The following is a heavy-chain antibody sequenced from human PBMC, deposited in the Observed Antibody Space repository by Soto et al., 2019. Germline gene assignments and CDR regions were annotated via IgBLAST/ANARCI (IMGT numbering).Heavy chain of an antibody. Sequence: QVQLRESGPGLVMPSQTLSLTCTVSGDSISSGNKYWSWIRQPAGKGLEWIGYIFSSGTTYYNPSLKSRLTMSLDTSQTQFSLKLNSVTDADTAVYYCARVPSPFDYYYAMDVWGQGTTVTVSS. V-gene: IGHV4-30-4*01. D-gene: IGHD3-16*01. CDR2: IFSSGTT. J-gene: IGHJ6*02. CDR3: ARVPSPFDYYYAMDV. CDR1: GDSISSGNKY.